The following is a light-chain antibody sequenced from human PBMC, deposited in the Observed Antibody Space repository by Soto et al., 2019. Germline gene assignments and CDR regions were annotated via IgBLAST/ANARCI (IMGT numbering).Light chain of an antibody. J-gene: IGKJ1*01. CDR2: DAS. CDR1: QSISSY. Sequence: EVVLTQSPDTLSLPPGERATLSCRASQSISSYLAWYQQKPGQAPRLLIYDASSRATGIPARFSGSGSGTDFTLTISSLEPDDFATYYCQQYNSYSAFGQGTKVDIK. CDR3: QQYNSYSA. V-gene: IGKV3-11*01.